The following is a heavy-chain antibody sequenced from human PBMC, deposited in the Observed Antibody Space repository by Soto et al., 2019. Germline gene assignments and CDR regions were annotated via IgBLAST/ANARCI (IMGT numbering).Heavy chain of an antibody. Sequence: SETLSLTCAVSCGSISGTNWCTWVRQSPGRGLEWIGEIYHSGTTNYSPSIKSRVNIAVDMSTNHFSLTLISGTAAHTAVYYCAFPATADFDYWGKGILVT. D-gene: IGHD6-13*01. CDR3: AFPATADFDY. V-gene: IGHV4-4*02. CDR2: IYHSGTT. J-gene: IGHJ4*02. CDR1: CGSISGTNW.